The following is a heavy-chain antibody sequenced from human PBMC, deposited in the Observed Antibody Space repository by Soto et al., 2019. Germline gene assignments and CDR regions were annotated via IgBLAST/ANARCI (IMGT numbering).Heavy chain of an antibody. D-gene: IGHD3-10*01. J-gene: IGHJ6*01. CDR3: VRQGFGFLHGLVDV. CDR1: SGPSKSHN. V-gene: IGHV4-59*08. CDR2: VYDTWST. Sequence: QVQVQQSGPGLVKPSETLSLTCTVSSGPSKSHNWGWIRQPPGRGLEWIGYVYDTWSTSYNPSLKXXVXXSADTSTNRISLTLRFVTAADTAVYYCVRQGFGFLHGLVDVWGQGTTVIVSS.